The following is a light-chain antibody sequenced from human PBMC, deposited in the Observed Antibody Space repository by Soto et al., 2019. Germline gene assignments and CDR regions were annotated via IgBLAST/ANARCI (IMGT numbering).Light chain of an antibody. CDR3: QKYSSVPL. Sequence: DIQMTQSPSSLSASVGDRVTITCRASQGISNYIAWYQQKPGKAPKLLIYAASTLQSGVPSRFSGSGSGTDFTLTINSLQPEDVETYSCQKYSSVPLFGPGTKVDFK. CDR1: QGISNY. CDR2: AAS. V-gene: IGKV1-27*01. J-gene: IGKJ3*01.